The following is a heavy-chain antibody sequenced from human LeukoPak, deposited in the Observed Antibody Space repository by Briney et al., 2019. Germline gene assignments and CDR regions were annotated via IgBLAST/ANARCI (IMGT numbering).Heavy chain of an antibody. CDR3: ARVGDYALKD. CDR2: ICNSGST. J-gene: IGHJ4*02. D-gene: IGHD3-16*01. CDR1: GGSITSYY. V-gene: IGHV4-4*07. Sequence: SETLSLTCTVSGGSITSYYWSWIRQPAGKGLEWIGRICNSGSTNYNPSLKSRVTMSVDASKNQFSLKLSSVTAADTAVYYCARVGDYALKDWGQGTLVTVSS.